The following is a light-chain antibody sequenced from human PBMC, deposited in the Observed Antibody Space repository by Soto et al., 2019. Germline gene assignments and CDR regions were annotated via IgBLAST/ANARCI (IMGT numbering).Light chain of an antibody. CDR1: SSNIGSNT. V-gene: IGLV1-44*01. CDR2: STD. Sequence: QSVPTQPPSASGALGQRVTISCSGGSSNIGSNTVNWYQQPPGTAPKLLICSTDQRPSGVPDRFSGSKSGTSASLAISGLQSEDEADYYCATWDGSLTGYVFGTGTKLTVL. CDR3: ATWDGSLTGYV. J-gene: IGLJ1*01.